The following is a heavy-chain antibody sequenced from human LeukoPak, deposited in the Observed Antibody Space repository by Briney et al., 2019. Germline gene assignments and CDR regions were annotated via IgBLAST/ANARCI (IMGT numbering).Heavy chain of an antibody. CDR1: GFTFSSYA. Sequence: GGSPRLSCAASGFTFSSYAMSWVRQAPGKGLEWVSAISGSGGSTYYADSVKGRFTISRDNSKNTLYLQMNSLRAEDTAVYYCASDSSGWYSGYWGQGTLVTVSS. J-gene: IGHJ4*02. CDR3: ASDSSGWYSGY. CDR2: ISGSGGST. V-gene: IGHV3-23*01. D-gene: IGHD6-19*01.